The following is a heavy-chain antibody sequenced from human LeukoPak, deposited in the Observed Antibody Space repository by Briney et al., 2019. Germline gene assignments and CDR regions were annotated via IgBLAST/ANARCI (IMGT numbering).Heavy chain of an antibody. V-gene: IGHV3-7*03. J-gene: IGHJ5*02. Sequence: PGGSLRLSCAASGFTFTNHWMSWVRQAPGKGLEWVANIKEDGSEKYYVDSVKGRFTVSRDKVKNSLFLQMNSLRVDDTAVYYCAKSGSSVFWSWGQGTLVTVSS. CDR2: IKEDGSEK. D-gene: IGHD3-3*02. CDR3: AKSGSSVFWS. CDR1: GFTFTNHW.